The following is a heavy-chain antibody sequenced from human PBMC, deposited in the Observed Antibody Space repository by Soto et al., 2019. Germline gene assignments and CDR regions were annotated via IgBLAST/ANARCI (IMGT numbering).Heavy chain of an antibody. V-gene: IGHV4-31*03. D-gene: IGHD6-19*01. CDR3: ARGYIAVAGYFDY. Sequence: ASETLSLTCTVSGGSISSGGYYWSWIRQHPGKGLEWIGYIYYSGSTYYNPSLKSRVTISVDTSKNQFSLKLSSVTAADTAVYYCARGYIAVAGYFDYWGQGTLVTVSS. CDR1: GGSISSGGYY. CDR2: IYYSGST. J-gene: IGHJ4*02.